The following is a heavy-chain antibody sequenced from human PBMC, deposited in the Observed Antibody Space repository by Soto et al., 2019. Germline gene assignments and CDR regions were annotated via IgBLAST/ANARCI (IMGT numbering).Heavy chain of an antibody. J-gene: IGHJ6*02. CDR3: AGDHPFITDGMDV. V-gene: IGHV1-46*01. Sequence: GASVKVSWKASGYTFTSYYMHWVRQAPGQGLEWMGIINPSGGSTSYAQKFQGRVTMTRDTSTSTVYMELSSLRSEDTAVYYCAGDHPFITDGMDVWGQGTTVTVSS. CDR2: INPSGGST. CDR1: GYTFTSYY. D-gene: IGHD3-22*01.